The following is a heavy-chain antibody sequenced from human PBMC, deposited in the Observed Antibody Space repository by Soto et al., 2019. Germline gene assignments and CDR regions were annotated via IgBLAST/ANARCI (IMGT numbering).Heavy chain of an antibody. CDR1: GYTFTAYY. V-gene: IGHV1-2*04. J-gene: IGHJ6*02. CDR2: INPNSGGT. D-gene: IGHD3-22*01. Sequence: GASVKVSCKASGYTFTAYYIHWVRQGPGRGLEWVGWINPNSGGTYYAQKFQAWSTMTRDTSISTAYLGLRGLTSNDTAVYYCARANTIRPYYFNMDVWGQGTTVTVSS. CDR3: ARANTIRPYYFNMDV.